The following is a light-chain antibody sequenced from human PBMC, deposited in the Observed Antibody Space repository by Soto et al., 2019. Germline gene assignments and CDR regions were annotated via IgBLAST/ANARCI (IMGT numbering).Light chain of an antibody. Sequence: DIQMTQSPSSLSASVGDRVTITCRASQSISNYLNWYQQKPGKAPKLLIYAASSLQSGVPSRFSGSASGTDFTLTISSLQPEDFATYYCQQSYSTRWTFGQGTKVDIK. CDR2: AAS. CDR3: QQSYSTRWT. CDR1: QSISNY. V-gene: IGKV1-39*01. J-gene: IGKJ1*01.